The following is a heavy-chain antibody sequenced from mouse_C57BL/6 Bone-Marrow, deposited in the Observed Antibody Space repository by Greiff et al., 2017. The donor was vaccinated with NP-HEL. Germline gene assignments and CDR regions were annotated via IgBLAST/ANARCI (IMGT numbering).Heavy chain of an antibody. V-gene: IGHV1-72*01. CDR3: AAHYYGTPYYYAMDC. Sequence: QVQLQQPGAELVKPGASVKLSCKASGYTFTSYWMHWVKQRPGRGLEWIGRIDPNSGGTKYNEKFKSKATLTVDKPTSAAYMQLSSLTSEDSAVYYCAAHYYGTPYYYAMDCWGQGTSVTVSS. D-gene: IGHD1-1*01. CDR2: IDPNSGGT. CDR1: GYTFTSYW. J-gene: IGHJ4*01.